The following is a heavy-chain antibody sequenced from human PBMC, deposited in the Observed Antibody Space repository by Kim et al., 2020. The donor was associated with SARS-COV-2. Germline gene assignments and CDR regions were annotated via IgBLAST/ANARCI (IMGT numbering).Heavy chain of an antibody. CDR2: IYYSGST. CDR1: GGSISSGDYY. CDR3: AGGDSSGYSAILDY. V-gene: IGHV4-30-4*01. J-gene: IGHJ4*02. Sequence: SETLSLTCTVSGGSISSGDYYWSWIRQPPGKGLEWIGYIYYSGSTYYNPSLKSRVTISVDTSKNQFSLKLSSVTAADTAVYYCAGGDSSGYSAILDYWGQGTLVTVSS. D-gene: IGHD3-22*01.